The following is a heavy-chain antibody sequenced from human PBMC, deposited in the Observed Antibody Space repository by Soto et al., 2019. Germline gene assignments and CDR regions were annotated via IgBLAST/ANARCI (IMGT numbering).Heavy chain of an antibody. V-gene: IGHV4-30-4*01. CDR3: ARDAVAGVATPKDAFDT. J-gene: IGHJ3*02. Sequence: PSETLSLTCTVSGVSISSGDYYWSWIRQPPGKGLEWIGYIYYSGSTYYNPSLKSRVTISVDRSKNQFSLKLSSVTAADTAVYYCARDAVAGVATPKDAFDTWGQGTMVTVSS. CDR1: GVSISSGDYY. D-gene: IGHD5-12*01. CDR2: IYYSGST.